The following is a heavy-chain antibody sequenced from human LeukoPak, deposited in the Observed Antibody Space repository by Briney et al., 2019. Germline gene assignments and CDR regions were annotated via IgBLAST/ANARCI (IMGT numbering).Heavy chain of an antibody. CDR1: GFTFRSYD. CDR2: ISSSGNTI. V-gene: IGHV3-48*03. Sequence: GGSLRLSCAASGFTFRSYDMNWVRQAPGKGLEWVSYISSSGNTIYYVDSVKGRFTISRDNAKNSLYLQMNSLRAEDTAVYYCAELGITMIGGVWGKGTTVTVSS. D-gene: IGHD3-10*02. CDR3: AELGITMIGGV. J-gene: IGHJ6*04.